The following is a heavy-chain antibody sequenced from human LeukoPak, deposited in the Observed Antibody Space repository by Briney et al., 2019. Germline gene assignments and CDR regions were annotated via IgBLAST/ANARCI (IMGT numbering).Heavy chain of an antibody. J-gene: IGHJ5*02. Sequence: GRSLRLSCAASGFTFSSNGMHWVRQAPGKGLEWVALIWYDGTDKYYADSVKGRFTISRDNSKNTLYLQMNSLRAEDTAVYFCATDSPWFDPWGQGTLVTVSS. CDR2: IWYDGTDK. V-gene: IGHV3-33*01. CDR3: ATDSPWFDP. CDR1: GFTFSSNG.